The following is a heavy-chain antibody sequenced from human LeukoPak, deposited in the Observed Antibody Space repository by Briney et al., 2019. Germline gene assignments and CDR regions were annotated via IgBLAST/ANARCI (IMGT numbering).Heavy chain of an antibody. CDR2: ISYDGSNK. CDR3: AKGVGNRSYWYFDL. CDR1: GFTFSSYA. D-gene: IGHD1-14*01. V-gene: IGHV3-30*04. Sequence: PGRSLRLSCAASGFTFSSYAMHWVRQAPGKGLEWVAVISYDGSNKYYADSVKGRFTISRDNAKNSLYLQMNSLRAEDTALYYCAKGVGNRSYWYFDLWGRGTLVTVSS. J-gene: IGHJ2*01.